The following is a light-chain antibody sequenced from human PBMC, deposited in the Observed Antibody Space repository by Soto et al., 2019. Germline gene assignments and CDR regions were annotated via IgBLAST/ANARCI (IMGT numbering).Light chain of an antibody. CDR3: QQYNGYSPWT. Sequence: DIHLTQSPSTLSASVGDRVTITCRASQSVSIWLAWYRQKPGKAPEVLVWDASSLQRGVPSRFSGSGAGTEFTLPISSLQPDDVATYYCQQYNGYSPWTFGQGTKVEIK. V-gene: IGKV1-5*01. CDR2: DAS. J-gene: IGKJ1*01. CDR1: QSVSIW.